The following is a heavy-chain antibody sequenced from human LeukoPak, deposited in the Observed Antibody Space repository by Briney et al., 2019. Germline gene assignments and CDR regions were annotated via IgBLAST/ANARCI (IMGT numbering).Heavy chain of an antibody. CDR3: ARGLRGPYY. D-gene: IGHD3-16*01. CDR2: IDNDGSGT. V-gene: IGHV3-74*01. J-gene: IGHJ4*02. CDR1: GFTFSSYW. Sequence: GGSLRLSCAASGFTFSSYWMHWVRQAPGKGLLWVSRIDNDGSGTIYADSVKGRFTISRDNAKNTLYLQMNSLRADDTAVYYCARGLRGPYYWGQGTLVTVSS.